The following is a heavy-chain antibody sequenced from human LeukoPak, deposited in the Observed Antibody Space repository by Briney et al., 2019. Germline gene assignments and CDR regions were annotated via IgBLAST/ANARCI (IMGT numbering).Heavy chain of an antibody. D-gene: IGHD2-15*01. CDR3: ARGLVVVVAATLTPSDY. CDR2: INHSGST. Sequence: SETLSLTCAVYGGSFSGYYWSWIRQPPGKGLEWIGEINHSGSTNYNPSLKSRVTISVDTSKNQFSLKLSSVTAADTAVYYCARGLVVVVAATLTPSDYWGQGTLVTVSS. J-gene: IGHJ4*02. V-gene: IGHV4-34*01. CDR1: GGSFSGYY.